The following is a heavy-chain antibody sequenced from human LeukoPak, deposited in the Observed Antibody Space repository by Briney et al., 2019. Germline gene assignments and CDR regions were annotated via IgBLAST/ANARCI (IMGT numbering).Heavy chain of an antibody. Sequence: VASVKVSCKASGYTFTSYAIHWVRQAPGQRLEWMGWINAGNGNTKYSQKFQGRVTITRDTSASTAYMDLSSLRSEDTAVYYCARDPGPIYGDYEKISWFDPWGQGTLVSVSS. CDR3: ARDPGPIYGDYEKISWFDP. D-gene: IGHD4-17*01. V-gene: IGHV1-3*01. J-gene: IGHJ5*02. CDR1: GYTFTSYA. CDR2: INAGNGNT.